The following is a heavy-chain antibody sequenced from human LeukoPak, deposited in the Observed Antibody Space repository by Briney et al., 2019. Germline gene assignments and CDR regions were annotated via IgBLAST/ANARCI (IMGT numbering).Heavy chain of an antibody. CDR3: ARHMVRGYGYFDY. J-gene: IGHJ4*02. Sequence: SQTLSLTCTVSGGSISSGGYYWSWIRQHPGKGLEWIGYIYYSGSTYYNPSLKSRVTISVDTSKNQFSLKLSSVTAADPAVYYCARHMVRGYGYFDYWGQGTLVTVSS. CDR1: GGSISSGGYY. CDR2: IYYSGST. D-gene: IGHD3-10*01. V-gene: IGHV4-31*03.